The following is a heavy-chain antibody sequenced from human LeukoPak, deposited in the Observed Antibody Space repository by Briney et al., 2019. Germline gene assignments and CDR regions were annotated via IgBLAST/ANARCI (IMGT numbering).Heavy chain of an antibody. J-gene: IGHJ4*01. CDR2: IIPILGIA. V-gene: IGHV1-69*04. D-gene: IGHD3-22*01. CDR3: ASQPDMYYYDSSGYQPIDC. CDR1: GGTFSSYA. Sequence: GASVRVSCKASGGTFSSYAISWVRQAPGQGLEWMGRIIPILGIANYAQKFQGRVTITADKSTSTAYMELSSLRSEDTAVYYCASQPDMYYYDSSGYQPIDCWGHGTLVTVSS.